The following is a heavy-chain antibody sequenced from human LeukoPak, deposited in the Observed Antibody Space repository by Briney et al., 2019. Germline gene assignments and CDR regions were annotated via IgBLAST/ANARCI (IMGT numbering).Heavy chain of an antibody. CDR2: IYYSGST. CDR1: GGSISSSSYY. D-gene: IGHD6-13*01. Sequence: SETLSLTCTVSGGSISSSSYYWGWIRQPPGKGLEWIGSIYYSGSTNYNPSLKSRVTISGDTSKNQFSLKLSSVTAADTAVYYCARDKGLAAAGHWYFDLWGRGTLVTVSS. J-gene: IGHJ2*01. CDR3: ARDKGLAAAGHWYFDL. V-gene: IGHV4-39*07.